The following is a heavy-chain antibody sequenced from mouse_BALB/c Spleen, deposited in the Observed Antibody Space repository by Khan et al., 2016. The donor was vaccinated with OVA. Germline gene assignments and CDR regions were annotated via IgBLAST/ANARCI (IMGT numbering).Heavy chain of an antibody. CDR2: ISGDSNTI. Sequence: EVELVESGGGLVQPGGSRKLSCAASGFTFNSYGMHWVRQAPEKGLEWVAYISGDSNTIYYADTVTGRFTISRDNPKNTLFLQMTSLMSEDTSMYYGATSYFYGYYFDYWGPGTTLTVS. V-gene: IGHV5-17*02. D-gene: IGHD1-1*01. CDR1: GFTFNSYG. CDR3: ATSYFYGYYFDY. J-gene: IGHJ2*01.